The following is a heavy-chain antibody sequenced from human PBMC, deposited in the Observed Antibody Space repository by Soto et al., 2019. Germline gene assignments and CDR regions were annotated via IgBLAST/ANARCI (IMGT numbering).Heavy chain of an antibody. J-gene: IGHJ6*02. CDR1: GGTFSSYA. CDR3: AKPHGGYSYGSTGYYGMDV. D-gene: IGHD5-18*01. CDR2: IIPIFGTA. V-gene: IGHV1-69*13. Sequence: GASVKVSCKASGGTFSSYAISWVRQAPGQGLEWMGGIIPIFGTANYAQKFQGRVTITADESTSTAYMELSSLRSEDTAVYYCAKPHGGYSYGSTGYYGMDVWGQGTTVTVSS.